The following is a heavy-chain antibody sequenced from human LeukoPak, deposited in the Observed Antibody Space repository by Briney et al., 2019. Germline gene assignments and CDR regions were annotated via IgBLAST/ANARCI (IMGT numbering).Heavy chain of an antibody. CDR3: ARESYSSSWYSPYFDY. V-gene: IGHV4-59*01. D-gene: IGHD6-13*01. CDR1: GGSISSYY. Sequence: SETLSLTCTVSGGSISSYYWSWIRQPPGKGLEWIGYIYYGGSTNYNPSLKSRVTISVDTSKNQFSLKLSSVTAADTAVYYCARESYSSSWYSPYFDYWGQGTLVTVSS. J-gene: IGHJ4*02. CDR2: IYYGGST.